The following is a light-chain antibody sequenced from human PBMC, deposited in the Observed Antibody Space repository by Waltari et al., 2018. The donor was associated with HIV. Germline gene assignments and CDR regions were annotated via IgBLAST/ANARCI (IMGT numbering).Light chain of an antibody. CDR1: QSLLHNKGNYL. CDR2: LGS. Sequence: DVVMTQSPPSLPVTPGEPASISCSSSQSLLHNKGNYLLDWYLQKPGQSPPLLIYLGSSRASGIPDRFSGSGSGTDVTLNISRVGAEDVVVYYCMQALETPPTFGQGTKLEIK. CDR3: MQALETPPT. J-gene: IGKJ2*01. V-gene: IGKV2-28*01.